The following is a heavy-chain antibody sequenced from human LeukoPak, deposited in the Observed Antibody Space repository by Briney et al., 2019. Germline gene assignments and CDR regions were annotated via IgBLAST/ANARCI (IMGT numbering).Heavy chain of an antibody. Sequence: GGSLRLSCAAFGFTFSDYYTSWIRQAPGKGLEWVSYISSSGTTIYYADSVRGRFTISRDNAKNSLYLQMNSLRAEDTAVYYCARVWEASGSYWVFDYWGQGTLVAVSS. V-gene: IGHV3-11*01. CDR1: GFTFSDYY. CDR3: ARVWEASGSYWVFDY. D-gene: IGHD1-26*01. J-gene: IGHJ4*02. CDR2: ISSSGTTI.